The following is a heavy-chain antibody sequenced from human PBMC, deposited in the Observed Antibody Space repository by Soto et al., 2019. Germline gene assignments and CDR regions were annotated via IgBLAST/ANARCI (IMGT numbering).Heavy chain of an antibody. D-gene: IGHD3-10*01. CDR2: INPIFGTA. V-gene: IGHV1-69*12. J-gene: IGHJ1*01. CDR3: ANDAGSEYFPH. Sequence: QVQLVQSGAEVKKPGSSVKVSCKASGGTFSSYAISWVRQAPGHGLECIGGINPIFGTANYAQPFQGRGRIPADDATSTAYMELSSMRSEDTAVYYCANDAGSEYFPHWGHGTLVAVSS. CDR1: GGTFSSYA.